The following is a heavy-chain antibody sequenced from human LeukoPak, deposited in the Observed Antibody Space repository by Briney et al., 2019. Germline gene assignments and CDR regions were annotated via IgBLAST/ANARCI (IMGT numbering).Heavy chain of an antibody. CDR2: IYTGGST. V-gene: IGHV3-66*02. CDR1: GFTVNNNY. Sequence: PGGSLRLSCAASGFTVNNNYMSWVRQAPGKGLEWLSIIYTGGSTFYADSVKGRFTISRGNSKNTLYLQMNSLRAEDTAVYYCARLGSSSWYDWFDPWGQGTLVTVSS. CDR3: ARLGSSSWYDWFDP. D-gene: IGHD6-13*01. J-gene: IGHJ5*02.